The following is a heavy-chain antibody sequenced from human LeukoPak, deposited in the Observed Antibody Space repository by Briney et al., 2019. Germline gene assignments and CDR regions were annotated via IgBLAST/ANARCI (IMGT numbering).Heavy chain of an antibody. CDR1: GYTFTSYG. CDR3: ARSPYSSGWYLFYYYMDV. J-gene: IGHJ6*03. Sequence: ASVKVSCKASGYTFTSYGISWVRQAPGQGLEWMGWISAYNGNTNYAQKLQGRVTMTTDTSTSTAYMELRSLRSDDTAVYYCARSPYSSGWYLFYYYMDVWGKGTTVTVSS. V-gene: IGHV1-18*01. CDR2: ISAYNGNT. D-gene: IGHD6-19*01.